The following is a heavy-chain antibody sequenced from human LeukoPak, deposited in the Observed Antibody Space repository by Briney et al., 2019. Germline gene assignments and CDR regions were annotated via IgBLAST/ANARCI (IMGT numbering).Heavy chain of an antibody. V-gene: IGHV3-23*01. D-gene: IGHD3-10*01. CDR2: ISGSGDTT. CDR1: GFTFSNYW. Sequence: AGGSLRLSCVASGFTFSNYWMSWVRQAPGKGLERVSHISGSGDTTYYADSVKGRFTISRDNSKNTLYLQMNSLRADDTAVYYCAKDMEGSVADYFDYWGQGTLVTVSS. CDR3: AKDMEGSVADYFDY. J-gene: IGHJ4*02.